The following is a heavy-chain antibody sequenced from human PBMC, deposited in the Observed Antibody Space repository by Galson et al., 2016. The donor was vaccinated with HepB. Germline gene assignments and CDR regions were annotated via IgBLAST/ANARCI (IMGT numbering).Heavy chain of an antibody. CDR3: ARRTVVPTAGNWFDP. Sequence: ETLSLTCAVYGGSFSDYYWSWIRQPPGKGLEWIGEINHSGTINYNPSLKSRVTISVDTSKNQFSLNLGSVTAADTAVHYCARRTVVPTAGNWFDPWGQGTLVTVAS. CDR1: GGSFSDYY. CDR2: INHSGTI. J-gene: IGHJ5*02. V-gene: IGHV4-34*01. D-gene: IGHD2-2*01.